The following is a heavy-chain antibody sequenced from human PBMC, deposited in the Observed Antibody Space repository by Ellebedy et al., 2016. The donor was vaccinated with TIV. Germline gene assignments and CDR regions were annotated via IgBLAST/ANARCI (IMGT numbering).Heavy chain of an antibody. CDR1: GGTFSSYA. Sequence: SVKVSXKASGGTFSSYAISWVRQAPGQGLEWLGGIIPIFGAANYAQKFQGRVTITADESTSTAYMELSSLRSEDTAVYYCAKGGSGELRFDYWGQGTLITVSS. J-gene: IGHJ4*02. CDR3: AKGGSGELRFDY. CDR2: IIPIFGAA. D-gene: IGHD1-26*01. V-gene: IGHV1-69*13.